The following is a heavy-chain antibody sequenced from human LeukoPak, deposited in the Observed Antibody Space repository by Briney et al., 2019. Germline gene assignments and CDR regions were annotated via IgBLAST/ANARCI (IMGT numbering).Heavy chain of an antibody. CDR2: VRNKAYSYTT. CDR1: GFTFSDHY. CDR3: ARGLFRRERLLPDYHYYGMDV. J-gene: IGHJ6*02. V-gene: IGHV3-72*01. Sequence: GGSLRLSCAASGFTFSDHYMDWVRQAPGKGLEWVGRVRNKAYSYTTEYDASVKGRFAISRDDSRNSLYLQMNSLKIEDTAVYYCARGLFRRERLLPDYHYYGMDVWGQGTTVTVSS. D-gene: IGHD3-3*01.